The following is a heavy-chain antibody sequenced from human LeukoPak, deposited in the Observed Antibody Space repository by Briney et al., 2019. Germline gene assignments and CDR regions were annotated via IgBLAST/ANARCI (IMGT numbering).Heavy chain of an antibody. CDR2: IYSTGTT. Sequence: SETLSLTCAVSGGSIRNSSFYWGWIRQPPGKGLEWIASIYSTGTTYYNPSIKSRVTISVDTSKNQFSLKLSSVTAADTAVYYCARGPPRYSSSWYNWFDPWGQGTLVTVSS. J-gene: IGHJ5*02. V-gene: IGHV4-39*07. CDR3: ARGPPRYSSSWYNWFDP. CDR1: GGSIRNSSFY. D-gene: IGHD6-13*01.